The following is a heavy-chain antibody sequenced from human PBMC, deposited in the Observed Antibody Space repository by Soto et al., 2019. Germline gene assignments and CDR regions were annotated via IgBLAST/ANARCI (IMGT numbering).Heavy chain of an antibody. J-gene: IGHJ4*02. Sequence: GGSLRLSCAASGFTFGSYAMSWVRQAPGKGLEWVSAISGSGGRTYYADSVKGRFTISRDNSKNTLYLQMNSLRAEDTAVYYCAKDRGFYSNGHDYWGQGTLVTVSS. CDR3: AKDRGFYSNGHDY. D-gene: IGHD4-4*01. CDR1: GFTFGSYA. V-gene: IGHV3-23*01. CDR2: ISGSGGRT.